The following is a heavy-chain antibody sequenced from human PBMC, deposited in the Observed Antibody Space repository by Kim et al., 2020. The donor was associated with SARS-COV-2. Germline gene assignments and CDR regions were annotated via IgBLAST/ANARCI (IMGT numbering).Heavy chain of an antibody. CDR3: ARDLGRYYYGSGSGCWFDP. J-gene: IGHJ5*02. CDR2: ISYDGSNK. V-gene: IGHV3-30-3*01. D-gene: IGHD3-10*01. CDR1: GFTFSSYA. Sequence: GGSLRLSCAASGFTFSSYAMHWVRQAPGKGLEWVAVISYDGSNKYYADSVKGRFTISRDNSKNTLYLQMNSLRAEDTAVYYCARDLGRYYYGSGSGCWFDPWGQGTLVTVSS.